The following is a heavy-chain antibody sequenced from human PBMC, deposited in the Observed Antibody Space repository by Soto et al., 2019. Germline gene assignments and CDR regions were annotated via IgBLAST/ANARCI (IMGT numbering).Heavy chain of an antibody. CDR3: AKDKVDHNSVWDPFDI. Sequence: PGGSLRLSCAASGFTFSDYAMSWVRQAPGKGLEWVSGLGGSNSDTHYAASVEGRFTVSRDNSRGTLFLQMNSLRVEDTAVYYCAKDKVDHNSVWDPFDIWGQGTMVTGSS. V-gene: IGHV3-23*01. CDR2: LGGSNSDT. J-gene: IGHJ3*02. CDR1: GFTFSDYA. D-gene: IGHD2-15*01.